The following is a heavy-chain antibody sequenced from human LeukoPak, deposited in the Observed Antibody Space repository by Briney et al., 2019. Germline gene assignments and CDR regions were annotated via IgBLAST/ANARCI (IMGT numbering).Heavy chain of an antibody. CDR3: TAGAQWLAR. CDR2: IRSKAYGGTT. Sequence: GGSLRLSCTASGFTFGDYAMSWDRQAPGKGLEWVGFIRSKAYGGTTEYAASVKGRFTISRDDSKSIAYLQMNSLKTEDTAVYYCTAGAQWLARWGQGTLVTVSS. J-gene: IGHJ4*02. D-gene: IGHD6-19*01. CDR1: GFTFGDYA. V-gene: IGHV3-49*04.